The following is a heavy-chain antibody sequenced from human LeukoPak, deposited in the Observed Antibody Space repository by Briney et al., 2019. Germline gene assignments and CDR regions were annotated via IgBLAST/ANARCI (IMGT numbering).Heavy chain of an antibody. CDR2: IWYDGSNK. V-gene: IGHV3-33*01. CDR3: ARCHYDTESFPRMDV. Sequence: GGSLRLSCAASGFTFSNYAMHWVRQAPGKGLEWVALIWYDGSNKYYADSVKGRFTISRDNSKNTLYLQMNSLRAEDTAVYYCARCHYDTESFPRMDVWGQGTTVTVSS. D-gene: IGHD3-10*01. J-gene: IGHJ6*02. CDR1: GFTFSNYA.